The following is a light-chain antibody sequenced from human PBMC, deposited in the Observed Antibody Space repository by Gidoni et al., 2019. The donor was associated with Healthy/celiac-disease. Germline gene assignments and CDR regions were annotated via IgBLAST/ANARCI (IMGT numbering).Light chain of an antibody. CDR1: QSVSSSY. CDR2: GAS. V-gene: IGKV3-20*01. J-gene: IGKJ2*01. Sequence: EIVLTQSPGTLSLSPGDRATLSCRASQSVSSSYLAWYQQKPGQAPRLLIYGASSRATGIPDRFSGSGSGTDFTLTISRLEPEDCAVYYCQQYGSSPPYTCGQGTKLEIK. CDR3: QQYGSSPPYT.